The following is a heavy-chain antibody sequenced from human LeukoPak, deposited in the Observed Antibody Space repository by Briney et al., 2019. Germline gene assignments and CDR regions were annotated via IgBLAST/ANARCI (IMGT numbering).Heavy chain of an antibody. J-gene: IGHJ4*02. D-gene: IGHD4-23*01. CDR1: GFRFSSYE. CDR3: SRDYGGSSPFDY. CDR2: IGQSGSTK. V-gene: IGHV3-48*03. Sequence: WGSLRLSCAASGFRFSSYEMNWVRQAPGKGLEWVSYIGQSGSTKYYADSVKGRFTISRDNAKNSLYLHMNSLRAEDTAVYYCSRDYGGSSPFDYWGQGTLVTVSS.